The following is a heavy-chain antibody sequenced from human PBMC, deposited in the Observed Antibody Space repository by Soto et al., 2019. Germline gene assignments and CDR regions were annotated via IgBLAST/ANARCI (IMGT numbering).Heavy chain of an antibody. D-gene: IGHD2-2*01. Sequence: PSETLSLTCTVSGGSISSGDYYWSWIGQPPGKGLEWIGSIYYSGSTYYNPSLKSRVTISVDTSNNQFSLKLSSVTAADTAVYYCAGGGSAATHFDYWGQGPRVTVSS. V-gene: IGHV4-30-4*01. CDR2: IYYSGST. CDR1: GGSISSGDYY. CDR3: AGGGSAATHFDY. J-gene: IGHJ4*02.